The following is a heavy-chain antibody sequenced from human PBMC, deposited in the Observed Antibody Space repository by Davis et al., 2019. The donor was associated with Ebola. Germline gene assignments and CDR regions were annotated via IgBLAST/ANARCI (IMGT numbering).Heavy chain of an antibody. Sequence: ASVKVSCKASGGTFSSYAISWVRQAPGQGLEWMGWINPNSGGTNYAQKFQGRVTMTRDTSISTAYMELSRLRSDDTAVYYCARDRDPVYYYDSTGYDAFDIWGQGTMVTVSS. J-gene: IGHJ3*02. CDR3: ARDRDPVYYYDSTGYDAFDI. V-gene: IGHV1-2*02. D-gene: IGHD3-22*01. CDR1: GGTFSSYA. CDR2: INPNSGGT.